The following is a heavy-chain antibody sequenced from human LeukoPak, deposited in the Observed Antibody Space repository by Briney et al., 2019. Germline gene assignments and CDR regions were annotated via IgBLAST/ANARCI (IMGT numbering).Heavy chain of an antibody. CDR3: ARDLAIVVVVAADGMDV. CDR2: ISSSGSTI. Sequence: PGRSLRLSCAASGFTFRSYGIHWVRQAPGKGLEWVSYISSSGSTIYYADSVKGRFTISRDNAKNSLYLQMNSLRAEDTAVYYCARDLAIVVVVAADGMDVWGQGTTVTVSS. D-gene: IGHD2-15*01. J-gene: IGHJ6*02. CDR1: GFTFRSYG. V-gene: IGHV3-48*03.